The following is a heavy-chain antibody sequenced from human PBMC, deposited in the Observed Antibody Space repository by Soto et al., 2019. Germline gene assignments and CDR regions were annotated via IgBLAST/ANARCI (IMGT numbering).Heavy chain of an antibody. J-gene: IGHJ4*02. CDR2: IKKDGSYK. D-gene: IGHD6-6*01. V-gene: IGHV3-7*05. Sequence: EVQLVESGGGLVQPGGSLRLSCAASGFTFSSYWMSWVRQAPGKGLEWVANIKKDGSYKYYVDSVKGRFTISRDNAKNSLYLQMNSLTAEDTAIYYCAKVKSLAGQEWGQGTLVTVS. CDR1: GFTFSSYW. CDR3: AKVKSLAGQE.